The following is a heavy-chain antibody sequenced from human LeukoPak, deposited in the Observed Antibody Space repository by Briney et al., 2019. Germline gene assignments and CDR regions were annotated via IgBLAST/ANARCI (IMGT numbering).Heavy chain of an antibody. J-gene: IGHJ6*02. Sequence: GGSLRLSCAASGFTINNYAMNWVRQAPGKGLEWVSAISGSGINTFYADSVKGRFTVSRDNSKNTVYLEMHSLRAEDTAVYYCAKDAVKRELIVVVPVADYGMDVWGQGTTVTVSS. D-gene: IGHD2-2*01. CDR2: ISGSGINT. V-gene: IGHV3-23*01. CDR3: AKDAVKRELIVVVPVADYGMDV. CDR1: GFTINNYA.